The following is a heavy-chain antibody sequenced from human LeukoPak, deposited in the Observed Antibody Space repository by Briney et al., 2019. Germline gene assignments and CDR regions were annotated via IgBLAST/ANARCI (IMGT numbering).Heavy chain of an antibody. D-gene: IGHD2-15*01. CDR3: ARGVYCSGGSCYSASRPYYYYYYMDV. J-gene: IGHJ6*03. Sequence: SETLSLTCAVYGGSFSGYYWSWIRQPPGKGLEWIGEINHSGSTNYNPSLKSRVTISVDTSKNQFSLKLSSVTAADTAVYYCARGVYCSGGSCYSASRPYYYYYYMDVWGKGTTVTISS. CDR1: GGSFSGYY. CDR2: INHSGST. V-gene: IGHV4-34*01.